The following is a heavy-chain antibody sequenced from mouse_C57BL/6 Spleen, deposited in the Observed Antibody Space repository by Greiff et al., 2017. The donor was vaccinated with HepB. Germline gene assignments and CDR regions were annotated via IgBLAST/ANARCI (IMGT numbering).Heavy chain of an antibody. V-gene: IGHV1-82*01. CDR1: GYAFSSSW. J-gene: IGHJ2*01. Sequence: VQLQQSGPELVKPGASVKISCKASGYAFSSSWMNWVKQRPGKGLEWIGRIYPGDGDTNYNGKFKGKATLTADKPSSTAYMQLSSLTSEDSAVYFCGANWDYWGQGTTLTVSS. CDR2: IYPGDGDT. D-gene: IGHD4-1*01. CDR3: GANWDY.